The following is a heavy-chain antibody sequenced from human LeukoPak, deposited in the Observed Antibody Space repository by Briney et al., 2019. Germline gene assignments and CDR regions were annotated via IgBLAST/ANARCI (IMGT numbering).Heavy chain of an antibody. Sequence: GGSLRLSCAASGFTFSSYNINWVRQAPGKGLEWVSSISSSSSYIYYADSVKGRFTISRDNAKNSLYLQLNNLRAEDTAVYYCAKGEYGGDWTVDAFDVWGQGTMVTVSS. CDR1: GFTFSSYN. V-gene: IGHV3-21*04. J-gene: IGHJ3*01. CDR2: ISSSSSYI. D-gene: IGHD2-21*02. CDR3: AKGEYGGDWTVDAFDV.